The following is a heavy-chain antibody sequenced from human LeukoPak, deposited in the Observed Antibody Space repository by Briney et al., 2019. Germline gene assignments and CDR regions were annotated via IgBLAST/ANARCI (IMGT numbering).Heavy chain of an antibody. J-gene: IGHJ4*02. D-gene: IGHD3-10*01. CDR3: ARDSMVRGVIPYN. Sequence: SETLSLTCTVSGGSISSGSYYWSWIRQPAGKGLEWIGRIYTSGSTNYNPSLKRRVTISVDTSKNQFSLKLSSVTAADTAVYYCARDSMVRGVIPYNWGQGTLVTVSS. V-gene: IGHV4-61*02. CDR2: IYTSGST. CDR1: GGSISSGSYY.